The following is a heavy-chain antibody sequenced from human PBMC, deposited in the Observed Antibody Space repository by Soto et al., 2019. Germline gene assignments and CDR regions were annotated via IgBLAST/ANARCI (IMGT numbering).Heavy chain of an antibody. V-gene: IGHV3-21*01. CDR1: GFTFSSYS. CDR3: ARGTERFLEWLPPRYGMDV. D-gene: IGHD3-3*01. J-gene: IGHJ6*02. Sequence: EVQLVESGGGLVKPGGPLRLSCAASGFTFSSYSMNWVRQAPGKGLEWVSSISSSSSYIYYADSVKGRFTISRDNAKNSLYLQMNSLRAEDTAVYYCARGTERFLEWLPPRYGMDVWGQGTTVTVSS. CDR2: ISSSSSYI.